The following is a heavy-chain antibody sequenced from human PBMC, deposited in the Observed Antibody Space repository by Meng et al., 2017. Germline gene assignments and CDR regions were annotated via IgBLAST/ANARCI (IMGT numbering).Heavy chain of an antibody. D-gene: IGHD6-19*01. V-gene: IGHV7-4-1*02. CDR2: INTKTGKP. J-gene: IGHJ4*02. Sequence: QGQLVQSGFELKEPGASVKVSCKASVYTFSTNVMNWVRQAPGQGLEWMGWINTKTGKPTYAQGFTGRLAFSLDTSASTAFLQINSLKAEDTAVYYCARAHSSGWYSFFDYWGQGTLVTVSS. CDR3: ARAHSSGWYSFFDY. CDR1: VYTFSTNV.